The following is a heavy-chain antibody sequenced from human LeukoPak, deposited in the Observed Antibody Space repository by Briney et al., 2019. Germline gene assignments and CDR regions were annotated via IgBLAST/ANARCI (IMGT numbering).Heavy chain of an antibody. CDR1: GFIVSSNY. J-gene: IGHJ3*02. V-gene: IGHV3-53*01. CDR2: IYSDGKT. D-gene: IGHD1-26*01. CDR3: AREWELQDAFDI. Sequence: GGSLRLSCAASGFIVSSNYMTWIRQAPGKGLEWVSVIYSDGKTYYADSVKDRFTISRDNSKNTLYLQMNSLRAEDTAVYYCAREWELQDAFDIWGQGTMVTVSS.